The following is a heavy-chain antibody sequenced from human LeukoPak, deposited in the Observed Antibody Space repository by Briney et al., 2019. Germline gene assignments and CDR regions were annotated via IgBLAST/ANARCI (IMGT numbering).Heavy chain of an antibody. Sequence: SETLSLTCTVSGGSISSSSYYWGWIRQPPGKGLEWIGSIYYSGSTYYNPSLKSRVTISVDTSKNQFSLKLSSVTAADTAVYYCARSWGVDTAMDYWGQGTLVTVSS. D-gene: IGHD5-18*01. CDR3: ARSWGVDTAMDY. J-gene: IGHJ4*02. CDR1: GGSISSSSYY. CDR2: IYYSGST. V-gene: IGHV4-39*07.